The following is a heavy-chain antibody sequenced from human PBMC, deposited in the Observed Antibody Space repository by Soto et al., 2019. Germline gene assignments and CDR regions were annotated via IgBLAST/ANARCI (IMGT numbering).Heavy chain of an antibody. V-gene: IGHV1-69*02. CDR1: GDTFNFYT. J-gene: IGHJ4*02. CDR2: IIPYLSGS. Sequence: QVQLVQSGAEVKKPGSSLRVSCKASGDTFNFYTINWVRQDPGLGLEWLGRIIPYLSGSNYAQKFQGRVTITVDKSTNTAYMEVRSLRSEDTAMYYCATSFGSGYRAFDYWGQGALVTVSS. CDR3: ATSFGSGYRAFDY. D-gene: IGHD3-10*01.